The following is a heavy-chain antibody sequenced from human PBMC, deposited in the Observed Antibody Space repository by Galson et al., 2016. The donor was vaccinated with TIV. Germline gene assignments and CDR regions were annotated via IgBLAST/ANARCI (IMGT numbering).Heavy chain of an antibody. V-gene: IGHV5-51*01. CDR1: GYTFTRYW. D-gene: IGHD2-15*01. Sequence: QSGAEVKKAGESLRISCKGSGYTFTRYWIGWVRQMPGKGLEWIGIVYPLDSEARYNPSFQGQVTISADKSLSTAYLQWSSLKASDTAMYYCAREPRSGNYFDYWGQGALVTVSS. CDR2: VYPLDSEA. CDR3: AREPRSGNYFDY. J-gene: IGHJ4*02.